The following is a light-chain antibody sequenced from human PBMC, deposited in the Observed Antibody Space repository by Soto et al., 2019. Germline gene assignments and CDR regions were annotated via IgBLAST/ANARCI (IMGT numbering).Light chain of an antibody. J-gene: IGKJ2*01. CDR3: QQGYTTPQT. CDR1: QSISSY. Sequence: DIQMTQSPSSLSASVGDRVTITCRASQSISSYLNWFQHKPGKAPKLLIYAASSLQSGVPSRFSGSGSGTDFTLTISSLQPEDVATYYCQQGYTTPQTFGQGTKLEIK. V-gene: IGKV1-39*01. CDR2: AAS.